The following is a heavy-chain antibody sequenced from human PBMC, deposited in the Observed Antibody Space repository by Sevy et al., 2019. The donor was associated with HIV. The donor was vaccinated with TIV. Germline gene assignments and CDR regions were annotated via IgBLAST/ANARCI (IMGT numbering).Heavy chain of an antibody. CDR2: ISSTGNTK. J-gene: IGHJ4*02. CDR3: ARDYGGNLDH. CDR1: GSTVSDNY. V-gene: IGHV3-11*01. D-gene: IGHD2-15*01. Sequence: GGSLRLSCAASGSTVSDNYMSWIRQAPGKGLEWVSYISSTGNTKLYADSVKGRFTISRDNAKNSLYLQMNSLRAEDTAVYFCARDYGGNLDHWGQGTLVTVSS.